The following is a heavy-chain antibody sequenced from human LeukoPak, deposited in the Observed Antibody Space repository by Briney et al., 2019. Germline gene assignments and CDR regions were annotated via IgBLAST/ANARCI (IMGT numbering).Heavy chain of an antibody. Sequence: GESLKISCKGSGYSFTSYWISWVRQMPGKGLEWMGRIDPSDSYTNYSPSFQGHVTISADKSISTAYLQWSSLKASDTAMYYCARDGSSSYYYYGMDVWGQGTTVTVSS. CDR2: IDPSDSYT. V-gene: IGHV5-10-1*01. CDR1: GYSFTSYW. D-gene: IGHD6-13*01. CDR3: ARDGSSSYYYYGMDV. J-gene: IGHJ6*02.